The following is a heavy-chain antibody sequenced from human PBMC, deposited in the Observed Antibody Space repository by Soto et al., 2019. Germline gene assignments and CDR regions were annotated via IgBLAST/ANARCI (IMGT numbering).Heavy chain of an antibody. J-gene: IGHJ4*02. V-gene: IGHV4-4*07. CDR1: GGSVTSYY. Sequence: SETLSLTCTVSGGSVTSYYWSWIRQPAGKGLEWIGHLYSTSSTNYNPSLKSRVTMSVDTSKNQFPLRVSSVTAADTAVYYCARAIDDYYFDSWGQGTLVTVSS. D-gene: IGHD4-17*01. CDR3: ARAIDDYYFDS. CDR2: LYSTSST.